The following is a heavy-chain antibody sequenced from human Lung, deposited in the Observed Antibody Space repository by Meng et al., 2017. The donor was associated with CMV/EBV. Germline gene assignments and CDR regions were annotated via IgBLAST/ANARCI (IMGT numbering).Heavy chain of an antibody. CDR1: GFTVSGNY. Sequence: GESLKISCAASGFTVSGNYMNWVRQAPGKGLEWVSVIYSGGSTYYADSVKGRFTISRDNSKNTLYLQMNSLRAEDTAVYYCARDSYGMAVWGQGNTVHVAS. CDR2: IYSGGST. V-gene: IGHV3-53*01. J-gene: IGHJ6*02. CDR3: ARDSYGMAV.